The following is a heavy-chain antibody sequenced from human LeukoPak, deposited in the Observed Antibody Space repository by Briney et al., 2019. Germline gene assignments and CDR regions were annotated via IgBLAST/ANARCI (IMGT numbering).Heavy chain of an antibody. CDR3: ARDLRYSYGQSNWFDP. J-gene: IGHJ5*02. CDR2: IYHSGST. V-gene: IGHV4-38-2*02. CDR1: GYSISSGYY. D-gene: IGHD5-18*01. Sequence: SETLSLTCAVSGYSISSGYYWGWIRPPPGKGLEWIGSIYHSGSTYYNPSLKSRVTISVDTSKNKFSLKLSSVTAADTAVYYCARDLRYSYGQSNWFDPWGQGTLVTVSS.